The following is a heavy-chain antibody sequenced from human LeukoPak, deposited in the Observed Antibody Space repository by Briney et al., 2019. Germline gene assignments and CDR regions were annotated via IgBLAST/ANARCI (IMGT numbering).Heavy chain of an antibody. CDR1: GGSINNYY. CDR2: IYYSGST. J-gene: IGHJ4*02. V-gene: IGHV4-59*01. CDR3: ARVPPGFSDWYSTYFDY. Sequence: PSETLSLTCTVSGGSINNYYWTWIRQPPGKGLEWIGYIYYSGSTNYNPSLKSRITMSVDTSKNQFSLKLSSVTAADTAVYYCARVPPGFSDWYSTYFDYWGQGTLVTVSS. D-gene: IGHD6-19*01.